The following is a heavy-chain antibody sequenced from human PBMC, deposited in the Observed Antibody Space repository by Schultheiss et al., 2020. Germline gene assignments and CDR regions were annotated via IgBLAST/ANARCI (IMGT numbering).Heavy chain of an antibody. CDR2: IKQDGSEK. CDR3: ARDEGAGYWDYYYYMDV. V-gene: IGHV3-7*03. D-gene: IGHD2-2*03. CDR1: GFTFSSYW. Sequence: GESLKISCAASGFTFSSYWMSWVRQAPGKGLEWVANIKQDGSEKYYVDSVKGRFTISRDNAKNSLYLQMNSLRAEDTAVYYCARDEGAGYWDYYYYMDVWGKGTTVTVSS. J-gene: IGHJ6*03.